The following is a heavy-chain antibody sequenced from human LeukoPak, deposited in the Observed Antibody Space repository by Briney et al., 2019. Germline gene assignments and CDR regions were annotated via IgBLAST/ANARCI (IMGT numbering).Heavy chain of an antibody. Sequence: ASVKVSCKASGYTFTSYDISWVRQATGQGLEWMGWISAYNGNTNYAQKLQGRVTMTTDTSTSTAYMELRSLRSDDTAVYYCATSSGYYYGEYYWGQGTLVTVSS. V-gene: IGHV1-18*01. CDR2: ISAYNGNT. D-gene: IGHD3-22*01. J-gene: IGHJ4*02. CDR3: ATSSGYYYGEYY. CDR1: GYTFTSYD.